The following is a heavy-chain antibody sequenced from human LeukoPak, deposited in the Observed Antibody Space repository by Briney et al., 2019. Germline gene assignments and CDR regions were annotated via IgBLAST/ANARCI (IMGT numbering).Heavy chain of an antibody. CDR2: IIPIFGTA. D-gene: IGHD2-2*01. J-gene: IGHJ5*02. CDR3: ARTRSVVPAAHAWFDP. CDR1: GGTFSSYA. Sequence: GASVKVSCKASGGTFSSYAISWVRQAPGQGLEWMGGIIPIFGTANYAQKFQGRVTITADESTSTAYMEQSSLRSEDTAVYYCARTRSVVPAAHAWFDPWGQGTLVTVSS. V-gene: IGHV1-69*13.